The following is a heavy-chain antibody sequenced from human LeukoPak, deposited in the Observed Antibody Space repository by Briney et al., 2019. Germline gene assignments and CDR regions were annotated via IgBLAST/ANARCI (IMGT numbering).Heavy chain of an antibody. Sequence: ASVKVSCKASGYTFTAYYIHWVRLAPGQGLEWMGWINPNGGGTNYAQKFQGRVTMTRDTSISTVYMELSRLRSDDTAVYYCARDEDAHSHNALDIWGQGTKVTVSS. CDR1: GYTFTAYY. CDR2: INPNGGGT. CDR3: ARDEDAHSHNALDI. D-gene: IGHD3-16*01. J-gene: IGHJ3*02. V-gene: IGHV1-2*02.